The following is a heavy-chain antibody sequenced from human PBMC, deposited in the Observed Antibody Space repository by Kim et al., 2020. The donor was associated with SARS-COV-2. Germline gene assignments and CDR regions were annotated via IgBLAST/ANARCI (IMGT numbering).Heavy chain of an antibody. CDR1: GGSISSSSYY. V-gene: IGHV4-39*07. J-gene: IGHJ4*02. CDR3: ARDAEWELRPFTDY. Sequence: SETLSLTCTVSGGSISSSSYYWGWIRQPPGKGLEWIGSIYYSGSTYYNPSLKSRVTISVDTSKNQFSLKLSSVTAADTAVYYCARDAEWELRPFTDYWGQGTLVTVSS. CDR2: IYYSGST. D-gene: IGHD1-26*01.